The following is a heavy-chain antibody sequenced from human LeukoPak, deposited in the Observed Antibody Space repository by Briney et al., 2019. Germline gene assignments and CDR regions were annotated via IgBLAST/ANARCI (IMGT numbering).Heavy chain of an antibody. CDR1: GFTFNAYT. Sequence: GGSLRLSCAASGFTFNAYTIHWVRQTPGKGLEWVAVISDDGSYKFYTDSVKGRFTISRDNSKNTVYLQMNSLRLEDTAVDYCAKDQEGGAGTGRFEYWGQGTLVTVSS. CDR2: ISDDGSYK. J-gene: IGHJ4*02. D-gene: IGHD6-13*01. CDR3: AKDQEGGAGTGRFEY. V-gene: IGHV3-30*04.